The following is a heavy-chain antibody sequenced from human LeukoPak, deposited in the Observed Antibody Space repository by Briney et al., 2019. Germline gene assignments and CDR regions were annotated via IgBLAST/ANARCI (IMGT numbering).Heavy chain of an antibody. CDR2: ISFDGTHK. V-gene: IGHV3-30*18. D-gene: IGHD7-27*01. J-gene: IGHJ4*02. Sequence: PGRSLRLSCAASGFALSDGVTFSNYGINWIRQAPGKGLEWVSVISFDGTHKYYADSVKGRFTISRDNSKNTLYLQMNSLRAEDAAIYYCAKDRDLTGDRKPGYFDCWGQGTLVTVSS. CDR3: AKDRDLTGDRKPGYFDC. CDR1: GFALSDGVTFSNYG.